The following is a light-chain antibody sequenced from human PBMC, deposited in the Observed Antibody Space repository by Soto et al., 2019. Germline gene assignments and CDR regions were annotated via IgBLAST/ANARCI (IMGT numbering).Light chain of an antibody. CDR1: SSDVGGYNY. CDR3: SSYTSSSTYV. V-gene: IGLV2-14*01. Sequence: QSALTQPASVSGSPGQSIAISCTGTSSDVGGYNYVSWYQQHPGKAPKLMVYDVSNRPSGVSNRFSGSKSGNTASLTISGLKAEDEADYYCSSYTSSSTYVFGTGTKLTVL. CDR2: DVS. J-gene: IGLJ1*01.